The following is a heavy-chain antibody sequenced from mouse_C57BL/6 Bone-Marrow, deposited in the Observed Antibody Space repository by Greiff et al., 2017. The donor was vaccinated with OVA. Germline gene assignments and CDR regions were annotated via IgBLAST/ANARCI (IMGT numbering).Heavy chain of an antibody. CDR3: ARHEKEDYYGSSSCDY. D-gene: IGHD1-1*01. J-gene: IGHJ2*01. CDR2: FYPGSGSI. Sequence: VQLQQSGAELVKPGASVKLSCKASGYTFTEYTIHWVKQRSGQGLEWIGWFYPGSGSIKYNEKFKDKATLTADKSSSTAYLELSRLTSEDYAVYFCARHEKEDYYGSSSCDYWGQGTTLTVAS. V-gene: IGHV1-62-2*01. CDR1: GYTFTEYT.